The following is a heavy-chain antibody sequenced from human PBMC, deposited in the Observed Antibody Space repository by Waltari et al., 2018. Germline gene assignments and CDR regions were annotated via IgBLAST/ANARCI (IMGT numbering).Heavy chain of an antibody. CDR2: T. V-gene: IGHV4-4*07. J-gene: IGHJ2*01. Sequence: TNYNPSLKSRVTMSVDTSKNQFSLKLSSVTAADTAVYYCAREKIRVVYDHWYFDLWGRGTLVTVSS. CDR3: AREKIRVVYDHWYFDL. D-gene: IGHD1-1*01.